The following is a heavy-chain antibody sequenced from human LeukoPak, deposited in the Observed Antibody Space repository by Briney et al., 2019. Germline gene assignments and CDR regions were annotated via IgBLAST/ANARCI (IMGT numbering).Heavy chain of an antibody. V-gene: IGHV1-46*01. CDR3: ARARRLYTSGWYYSY. CDR2: INPSGGST. J-gene: IGHJ4*02. CDR1: GYTFTSYG. Sequence: GASVKVSCKASGYTFTSYGISWVRQAPGQGLEWMGIINPSGGSTNYGQKFQGRVTMTRDTSTSTVYMELSSLRSEDTAVYYCARARRLYTSGWYYSYWGQGTLVTVSS. D-gene: IGHD6-19*01.